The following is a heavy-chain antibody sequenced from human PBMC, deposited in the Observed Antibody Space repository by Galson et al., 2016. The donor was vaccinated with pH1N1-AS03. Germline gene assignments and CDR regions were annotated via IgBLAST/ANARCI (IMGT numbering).Heavy chain of an antibody. Sequence: LTCNVSGDSVNNTSFFWGWIRQPPGKGLEWIGTIHVSGTAYYNPSLGGRVTLSVDGPKNQFSLRLKSVTVADTAVYYCARDLAGMTDYWGQGTLVTASS. CDR3: ARDLAGMTDY. CDR2: IHVSGTA. CDR1: GDSVNNTSFF. D-gene: IGHD6-13*01. V-gene: IGHV4-39*07. J-gene: IGHJ4*02.